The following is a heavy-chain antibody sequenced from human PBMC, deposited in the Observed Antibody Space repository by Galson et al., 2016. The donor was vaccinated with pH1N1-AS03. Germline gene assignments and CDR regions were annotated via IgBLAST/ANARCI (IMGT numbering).Heavy chain of an antibody. V-gene: IGHV3-7*04. D-gene: IGHD6-13*01. J-gene: IGHJ4*02. Sequence: SLRLSCAASGFTLSSYWMNWVRQAPGKGLEWVANINQYGNVTYYVDSVKGRFTVSRDNATNSVYLQMNSLRAEDTAVYYCVRAVATAGSFWGQGTPVTVSS. CDR3: VRAVATAGSF. CDR2: INQYGNVT. CDR1: GFTLSSYW.